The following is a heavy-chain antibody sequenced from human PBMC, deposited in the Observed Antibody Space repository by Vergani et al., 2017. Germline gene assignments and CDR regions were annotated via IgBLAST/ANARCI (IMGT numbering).Heavy chain of an antibody. CDR3: AKGSGYSSSWYFY. CDR2: ISGSGGST. Sequence: EVQLLESGGGWVQPGGSLRLSCAASGFTFSSYAMSWVRQAPGKGLEWVSAISGSGGSTYYADSVKGRLTISRDNSKNTLYLQMNSLRAEDTAVYYCAKGSGYSSSWYFYRGQGTLVTVSS. J-gene: IGHJ4*02. CDR1: GFTFSSYA. D-gene: IGHD6-13*01. V-gene: IGHV3-23*01.